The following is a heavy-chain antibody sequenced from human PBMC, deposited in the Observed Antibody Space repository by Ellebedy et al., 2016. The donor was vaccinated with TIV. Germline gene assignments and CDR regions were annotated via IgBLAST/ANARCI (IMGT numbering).Heavy chain of an antibody. D-gene: IGHD5-24*01. Sequence: AASVKVSCKASGGTFSTYAISWVRQAPGQGLEWLGGTIPMFGTANFAPRFQGRVTITADESRSTAYMELSSLRSKDTAVYYCAGDRAPIGRNWYFDLWGRGTLVTVSS. CDR3: AGDRAPIGRNWYFDL. CDR1: GGTFSTYA. CDR2: TIPMFGTA. V-gene: IGHV1-69*13. J-gene: IGHJ2*01.